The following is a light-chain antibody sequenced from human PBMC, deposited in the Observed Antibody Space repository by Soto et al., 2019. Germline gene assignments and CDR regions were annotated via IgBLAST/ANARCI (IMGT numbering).Light chain of an antibody. V-gene: IGKV3-11*01. CDR1: QSISSF. CDR3: QQRITWPPTWT. Sequence: EIVVTQSPATLSLSPGARATLSCRASQSISSFLAWYQQRPGQAPRLLIYDTSNRATGIPARFSGSGSGTDFTLTISSLEPEDFAVYYCQQRITWPPTWTFGQGTKVDIK. CDR2: DTS. J-gene: IGKJ1*01.